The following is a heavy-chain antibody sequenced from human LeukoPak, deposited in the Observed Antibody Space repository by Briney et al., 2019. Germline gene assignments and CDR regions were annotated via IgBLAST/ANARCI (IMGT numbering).Heavy chain of an antibody. CDR1: GGSISSYY. Sequence: SETLSLTCTVSGGSISSYYWSWIRQPPGKGLEWIGYIYYSGSTNYNPSLKSRVTMSVDTSKNQFSLKLSSVTAADTAVYYCARAPYQLLYYFDYWGQGTLVTVSS. V-gene: IGHV4-59*12. D-gene: IGHD2-2*01. J-gene: IGHJ4*02. CDR3: ARAPYQLLYYFDY. CDR2: IYYSGST.